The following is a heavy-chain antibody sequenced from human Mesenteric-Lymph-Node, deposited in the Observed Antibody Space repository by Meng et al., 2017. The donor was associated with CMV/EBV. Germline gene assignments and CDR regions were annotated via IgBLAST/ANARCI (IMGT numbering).Heavy chain of an antibody. J-gene: IGHJ4*02. CDR1: GFSFGSYA. Sequence: GGSLRLSCVASGFSFGSYAMSWVRQAPGRGLEWVSVISGSGGNTYFADSVKGRFTISRDNSKNTLYLQTHYLRAEDTAIYYCAKLPGYSVYGNYFESWGQGTLVTVSS. CDR2: ISGSGGNT. CDR3: AKLPGYSVYGNYFES. D-gene: IGHD5/OR15-5a*01. V-gene: IGHV3-23*01.